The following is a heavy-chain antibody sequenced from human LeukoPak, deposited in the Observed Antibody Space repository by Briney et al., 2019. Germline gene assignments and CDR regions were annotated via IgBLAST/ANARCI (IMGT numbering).Heavy chain of an antibody. Sequence: GGSLRLSCAASGFTFSSYGMSWVRQAPGKGLEWVANIKHDGSEKYYVDSVKGRFTISRDNAKNSLYLQMNSLRAEDTAVYYCAREVPGYYDSSGYYDYWGQGTLVTVSS. V-gene: IGHV3-7*04. D-gene: IGHD3-22*01. CDR3: AREVPGYYDSSGYYDY. CDR1: GFTFSSYG. CDR2: IKHDGSEK. J-gene: IGHJ4*02.